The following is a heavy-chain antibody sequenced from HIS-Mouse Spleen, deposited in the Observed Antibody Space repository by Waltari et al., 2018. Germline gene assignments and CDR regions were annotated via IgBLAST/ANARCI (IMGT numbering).Heavy chain of an antibody. D-gene: IGHD6-13*01. CDR1: GCSISSSRYS. CDR3: AREIPYSSSWYDWYFDL. CDR2: IYYSGST. J-gene: IGHJ2*01. Sequence: QLQLQESGPGLVKPSETLSLTCTVSGCSISSSRYSLCWIRHPPGKWLEWIGSIYYSGSTYYNPSLKSRVTISVDTSKNQFSLKLSSVTAADTAVYYCAREIPYSSSWYDWYFDLWGRGTLVTVSS. V-gene: IGHV4-39*07.